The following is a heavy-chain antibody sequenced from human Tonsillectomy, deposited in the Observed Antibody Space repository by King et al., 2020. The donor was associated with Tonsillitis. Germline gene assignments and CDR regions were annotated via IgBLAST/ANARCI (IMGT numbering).Heavy chain of an antibody. V-gene: IGHV1-69*09. J-gene: IGHJ3*02. CDR3: ARDEYYYDSSGPGGFDI. D-gene: IGHD3-22*01. CDR1: GGTFSSYA. CDR2: IIPIVGIT. Sequence: VQLVESGAEVKKHGSSVKVSCKASGGTFSSYAFSWVRQAPGQGLEWMGRIIPIVGITNSAQMFQGRVTITADKSTSTVYMELSSLRSEDTAVYYCARDEYYYDSSGPGGFDIWGQGTMVTVSS.